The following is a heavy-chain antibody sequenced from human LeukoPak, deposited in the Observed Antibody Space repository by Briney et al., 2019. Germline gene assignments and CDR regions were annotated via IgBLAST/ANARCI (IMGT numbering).Heavy chain of an antibody. CDR3: ATPLGLELHYAYYYYYGMDV. V-gene: IGHV3-23*01. CDR1: GFTFSSYA. D-gene: IGHD1-7*01. Sequence: GSLRLSCAASGFTFSSYAMSWVRQAPGKGLEWVSAISGSGGSTYYADSVKGQFTISRDNSKNTLYLQMNSLRAEDTAVYYCATPLGLELHYAYYYYYGMDVWGQGTTVTVSS. CDR2: ISGSGGST. J-gene: IGHJ6*02.